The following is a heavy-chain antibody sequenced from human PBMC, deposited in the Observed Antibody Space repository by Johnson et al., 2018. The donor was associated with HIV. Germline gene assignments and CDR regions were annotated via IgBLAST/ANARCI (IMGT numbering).Heavy chain of an antibody. J-gene: IGHJ3*02. V-gene: IGHV3-7*01. Sequence: VQLVESGGGLVQTGGSLRLSCAASGFSLSNYWMSWVRQAPGKGLEWVANIKQDGSEKYYVDSVKGRFTVSRDNAKNSLYLQMNSLRAEDMAVYYCARDRCITIFAVTIDAFAIWGQGTMVTVSS. CDR1: GFSLSNYW. CDR2: IKQDGSEK. D-gene: IGHD3-3*01. CDR3: ARDRCITIFAVTIDAFAI.